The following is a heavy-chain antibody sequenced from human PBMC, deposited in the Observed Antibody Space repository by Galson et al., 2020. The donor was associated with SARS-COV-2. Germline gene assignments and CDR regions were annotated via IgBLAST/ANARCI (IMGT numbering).Heavy chain of an antibody. CDR3: AKYIVVVPAAESDDAFDI. Sequence: LSLTCAASGFTFSSYAMSWVRQAPGKGLEWVSAISGSGGSTYYADSVKGRFTISRDNSKNTLYLQMNSLRAEDTAVYYCAKYIVVVPAAESDDAFDIWGQGTMVTVSS. D-gene: IGHD2-2*01. CDR1: GFTFSSYA. CDR2: ISGSGGST. V-gene: IGHV3-23*01. J-gene: IGHJ3*02.